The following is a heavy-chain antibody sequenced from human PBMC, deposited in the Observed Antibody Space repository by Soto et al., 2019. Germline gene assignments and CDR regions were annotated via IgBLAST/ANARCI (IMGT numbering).Heavy chain of an antibody. D-gene: IGHD6-6*01. CDR1: GGTFSSYA. CDR3: ARDWAEYSCFAKWFDP. Sequence: QVQLVQSGAEVKKPGSSVKVSCKASGGTFSSYAISWVRQAPGQGLEWMGGIIPIFGTANYAQKFQGRVTITADESTSTAYMALSSVRSEDTAVYYCARDWAEYSCFAKWFDPWGQGTLVTVSS. J-gene: IGHJ5*02. V-gene: IGHV1-69*01. CDR2: IIPIFGTA.